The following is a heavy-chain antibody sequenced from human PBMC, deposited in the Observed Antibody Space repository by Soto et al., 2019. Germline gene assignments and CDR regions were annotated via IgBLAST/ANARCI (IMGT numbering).Heavy chain of an antibody. CDR3: AKDLSWGQCDH. V-gene: IGHV3-74*03. CDR2: IKTDGTAT. Sequence: EVQLVESGGGLVQPGGSLRLSCAASGFTFSSYWMHWVRQDPGKGLVWVSSIKTDGTATQYADSVKGRFTVSRDNAKNTLYLQMNSLRAEDTAVYYCAKDLSWGQCDHWGQGTLVTVSS. J-gene: IGHJ4*02. D-gene: IGHD3-16*01. CDR1: GFTFSSYW.